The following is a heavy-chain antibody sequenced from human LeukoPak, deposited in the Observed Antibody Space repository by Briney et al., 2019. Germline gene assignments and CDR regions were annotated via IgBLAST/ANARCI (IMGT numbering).Heavy chain of an antibody. CDR2: IYYSGST. CDR3: ASSHYDILTGYYRAFDY. Sequence: PSETLSLTCTVSGGSISSYYWSWIRQPPGKGLEWIGYIYYSGSTNYNPSLKSRVTISVDTSKNRFSLKLSSVTAADTAVYYCASSHYDILTGYYRAFDYWGQGTLVTVSS. V-gene: IGHV4-59*01. J-gene: IGHJ4*02. D-gene: IGHD3-9*01. CDR1: GGSISSYY.